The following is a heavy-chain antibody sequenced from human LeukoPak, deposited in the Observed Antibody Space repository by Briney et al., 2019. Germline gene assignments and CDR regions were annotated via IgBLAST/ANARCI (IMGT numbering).Heavy chain of an antibody. CDR3: VKDYATIAAAANPLFDY. V-gene: IGHV3-23*01. D-gene: IGHD6-13*01. Sequence: GGSLRLSCAASGFTFSSYAVTWVRQAPGKGLEWVSGITGSGETTFYADSVKGRFTISRDNSKNTLYLQMHSLRAEDTAVYYCVKDYATIAAAANPLFDYWGQGALVTVSS. CDR1: GFTFSSYA. J-gene: IGHJ4*02. CDR2: ITGSGETT.